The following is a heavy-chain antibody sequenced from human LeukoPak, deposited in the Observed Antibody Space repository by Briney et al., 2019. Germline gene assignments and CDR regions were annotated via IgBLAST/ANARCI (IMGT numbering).Heavy chain of an antibody. V-gene: IGHV4-59*11. CDR3: AREGIAASFDY. CDR2: IYYSGST. J-gene: IGHJ4*02. D-gene: IGHD6-6*01. CDR1: GGSISSHY. Sequence: SETLSLTCTVSGGSISSHYWSWIRQPPGKGLEWIGYIYYSGSTNYNPSLKSRVTISVDTSENQFSLKLSSVTAGDTAVYYCAREGIAASFDYWGQGTLVTVSS.